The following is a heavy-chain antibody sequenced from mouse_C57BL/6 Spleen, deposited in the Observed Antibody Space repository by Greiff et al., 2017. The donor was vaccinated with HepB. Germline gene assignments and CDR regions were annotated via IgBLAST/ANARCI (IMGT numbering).Heavy chain of an antibody. D-gene: IGHD1-1*01. CDR2: IHPNSGST. V-gene: IGHV1-64*01. Sequence: QVQLQQPGAELVKPGASVKLSCKASGYTFTSYWMHWVKQRPGQGLEWIGMIHPNSGSTNYNEKFKSKATLTVDKSSSTAYMQLSSLTSEDSAVYYCARTIPVPDYYGSSHWYFDVWGTGTTVTVSS. J-gene: IGHJ1*03. CDR3: ARTIPVPDYYGSSHWYFDV. CDR1: GYTFTSYW.